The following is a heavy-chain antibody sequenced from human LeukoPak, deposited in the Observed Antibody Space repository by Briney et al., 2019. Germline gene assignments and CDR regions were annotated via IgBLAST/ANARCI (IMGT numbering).Heavy chain of an antibody. V-gene: IGHV1-3*01. Sequence: VASVRVSCKASGYTFTSYAMHWVRQAPGQRLEWMGWINAGNGNTKYSQKFRGRVTITRDTSASTAYMELSSLRSEDTAVYYCARPLSVGPDAFDIWGQGTMVTVSS. J-gene: IGHJ3*02. CDR1: GYTFTSYA. D-gene: IGHD1-26*01. CDR3: ARPLSVGPDAFDI. CDR2: INAGNGNT.